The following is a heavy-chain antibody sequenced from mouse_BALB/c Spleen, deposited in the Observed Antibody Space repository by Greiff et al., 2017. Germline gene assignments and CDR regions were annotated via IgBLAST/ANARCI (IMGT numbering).Heavy chain of an antibody. D-gene: IGHD1-1*01. CDR1: GDSITSGY. CDR2: ISYSGST. J-gene: IGHJ2*01. Sequence: DVKLVESGPSLVKPSQTLSLTCSVTGDSITSGYWNWIRKFPGNKLEYMGYISYSGSTYYNPSLKSRISITRDTSKSQYYLQLNSVTTEDTATYYCARITTVVAHFDYWGQGTTLTVSS. CDR3: ARITTVVAHFDY. V-gene: IGHV3-8*02.